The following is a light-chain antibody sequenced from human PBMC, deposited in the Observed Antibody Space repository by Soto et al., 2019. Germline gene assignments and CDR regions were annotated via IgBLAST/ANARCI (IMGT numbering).Light chain of an antibody. CDR3: SSYTSSSTLVV. CDR1: SSDVGGYNY. V-gene: IGLV2-14*01. Sequence: QSALTQPASVSGSPGQSITISCTGTSSDVGGYNYVSWYQQHPGKAPKLMIYEVSSRPSWVSNRFSGSKSGNTASLTISGLQAEDEADYYCSSYTSSSTLVVFGGGTKLTVL. CDR2: EVS. J-gene: IGLJ2*01.